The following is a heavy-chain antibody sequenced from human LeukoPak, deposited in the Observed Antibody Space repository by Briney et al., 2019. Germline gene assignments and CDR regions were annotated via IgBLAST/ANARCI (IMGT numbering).Heavy chain of an antibody. V-gene: IGHV1-46*01. CDR1: GYTFTRYF. CDR2: VKPSGGST. D-gene: IGHD3-22*01. Sequence: ASVKVSCKASGYTFTRYFMHWVQQPGKQRLEAMGIVKPSGGSTRYVQKFQGRVTMTRDTSTSTVYMEVSSLRSEDTAVYYCAREGVGYYDSSGYRFDYWGQGTLVTVSS. J-gene: IGHJ4*02. CDR3: AREGVGYYDSSGYRFDY.